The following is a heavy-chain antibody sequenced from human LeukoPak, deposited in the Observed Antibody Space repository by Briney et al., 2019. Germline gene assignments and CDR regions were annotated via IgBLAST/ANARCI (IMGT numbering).Heavy chain of an antibody. D-gene: IGHD6-13*01. CDR3: AKIARPQYSSSWSDY. Sequence: GGSLRLSCAASGFTFSSYAMSWVRQAPGKGLEWVAVISYDGTNKYYADSVKGRFTISRDNSKNTLYLQMNSLRAEDTAVYYCAKIARPQYSSSWSDYWGQGTLVTVSS. V-gene: IGHV3-30*18. CDR2: ISYDGTNK. CDR1: GFTFSSYA. J-gene: IGHJ4*02.